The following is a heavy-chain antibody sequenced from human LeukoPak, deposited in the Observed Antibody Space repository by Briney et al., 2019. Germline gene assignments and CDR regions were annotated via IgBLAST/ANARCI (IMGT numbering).Heavy chain of an antibody. J-gene: IGHJ4*02. CDR1: GYIFSNYG. Sequence: ASVKVSCKASGYIFSNYGISWVRQAPGQGREWMGWISGHNGNTNYAQKVQDRVTMTTDTSTNTAYMELKTLRSDGTAVYFCARDHAGSYYDVWSGYYNDDGGADYWGQGTLVTVSS. CDR2: ISGHNGNT. CDR3: ARDHAGSYYDVWSGYYNDDGGADY. D-gene: IGHD3-3*01. V-gene: IGHV1-18*01.